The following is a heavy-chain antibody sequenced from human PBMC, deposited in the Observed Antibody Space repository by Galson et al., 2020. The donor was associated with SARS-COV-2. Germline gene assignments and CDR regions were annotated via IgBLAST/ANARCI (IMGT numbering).Heavy chain of an antibody. Sequence: SETLSLTCTVSGGSISSGGYYWSWIRQHPGKGLEWIGYIYYSGSTYYHPSLKSRVTISVDTSKNQFSLKLSSVTAADTAVYYCARVVISVAWGFDPWGQGTLVTVSA. J-gene: IGHJ5*02. D-gene: IGHD3-22*01. V-gene: IGHV4-31*03. CDR1: GGSISSGGYY. CDR3: ARVVISVAWGFDP. CDR2: IYYSGST.